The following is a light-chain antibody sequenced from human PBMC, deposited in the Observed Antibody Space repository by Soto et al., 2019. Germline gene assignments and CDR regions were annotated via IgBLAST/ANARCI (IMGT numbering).Light chain of an antibody. J-gene: IGLJ3*02. Sequence: QSALTQPASVSGSPGQSITISCTGTTSDVGGYNYVSWFQQYPGKAPKLKIYEVSNRPSGVSNRFSGSKSGNTASLTISDLQAEDEADYYCTSYTSSSTWVFGVGTKLTVL. V-gene: IGLV2-14*01. CDR1: TSDVGGYNY. CDR3: TSYTSSSTWV. CDR2: EVS.